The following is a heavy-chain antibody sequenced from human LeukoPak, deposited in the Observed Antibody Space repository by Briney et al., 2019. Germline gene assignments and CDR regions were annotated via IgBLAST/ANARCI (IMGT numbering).Heavy chain of an antibody. CDR2: IYYSGST. V-gene: IGHV4-31*03. D-gene: IGHD1-26*01. J-gene: IGHJ4*02. CDR1: GGSISSGGYY. CDR3: AREDGATNFDY. Sequence: SETLSLTCTVSGGSISSGGYYWSWIRQHPGKGLEWIGYIYYSGSTYYNPSLKSRVTTSVDTSKNQFSLKLSSVTAADTAVYYCAREDGATNFDYWGQGTLVTVSS.